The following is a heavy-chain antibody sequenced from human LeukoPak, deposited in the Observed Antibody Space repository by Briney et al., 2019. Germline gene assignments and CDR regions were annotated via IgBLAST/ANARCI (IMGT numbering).Heavy chain of an antibody. CDR3: ARDLNGDIDY. CDR1: GSPFTGYY. Sequence: VASVKVSCKASGSPFTGYYMHWGRQAPGQGLEWMGWINPNSGGTNYAQKFQGRVSMTRDTSISTAYMELSRLRSDDAAVYYCARDLNGDIDYWGQGTLVTVSS. V-gene: IGHV1-2*02. CDR2: INPNSGGT. J-gene: IGHJ4*02. D-gene: IGHD7-27*01.